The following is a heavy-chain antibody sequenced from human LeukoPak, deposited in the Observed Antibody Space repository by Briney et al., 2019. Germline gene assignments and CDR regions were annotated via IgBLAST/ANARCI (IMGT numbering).Heavy chain of an antibody. CDR3: AREDYGGPSGPNWFDP. V-gene: IGHV4-30-2*01. CDR2: IYHSGST. J-gene: IGHJ5*02. D-gene: IGHD4-23*01. Sequence: PSETLSLTRAVSGGSISRGGYSWSWIRQPPGKGLEWIGYIYHSGSTYYNPSLKSRVTISVDRSKNQFSLKLSSVTAADTAVYYCAREDYGGPSGPNWFDPWGQGTLVTVSS. CDR1: GGSISRGGYS.